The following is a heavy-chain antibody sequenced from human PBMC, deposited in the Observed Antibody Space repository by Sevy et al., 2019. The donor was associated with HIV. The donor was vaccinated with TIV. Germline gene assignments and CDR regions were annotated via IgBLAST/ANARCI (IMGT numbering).Heavy chain of an antibody. CDR2: ISYDGSNK. D-gene: IGHD6-6*01. CDR3: AKDRSAARPAAFDY. J-gene: IGHJ4*02. Sequence: GGSLRLSCAASGFTFSSYGMHWVRQAPGKGLEWVAVISYDGSNKYYADSVKGRFTISRDNSKNTLYLQMNSLRAEDTAVYYCAKDRSAARPAAFDYWGQVTLVTVSS. V-gene: IGHV3-30*18. CDR1: GFTFSSYG.